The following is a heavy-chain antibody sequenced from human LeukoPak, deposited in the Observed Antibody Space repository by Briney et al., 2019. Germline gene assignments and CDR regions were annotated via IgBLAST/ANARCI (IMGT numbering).Heavy chain of an antibody. J-gene: IGHJ4*02. CDR2: IIPIFGTA. V-gene: IGHV1-69*05. CDR1: GGTFSSYA. D-gene: IGHD3-22*01. CDR3: ARDSSTFRYYYDSSGYYYY. Sequence: GSSVKVSCKASGGTFSSYAISWVRQAPGQGLEWMGGIIPIFGTANYAQKFQGRVTITRDTSASTAYMELSSLRSEDTAVYYCARDSSTFRYYYDSSGYYYYWGQGTLVTVSS.